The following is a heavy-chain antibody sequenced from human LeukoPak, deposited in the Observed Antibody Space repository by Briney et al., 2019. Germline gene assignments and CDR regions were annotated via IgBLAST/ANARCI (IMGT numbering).Heavy chain of an antibody. Sequence: SETLSLTCTVSGGSISSSSYYWGWIRPPPGKGLEWIGSIYYSGSTYYNPSLKSRVTISVDTSKNQFSLKLSSVTAADTAVYYCAIYSSGWYFPRGPFDIWGQGTMVTVSS. V-gene: IGHV4-39*01. CDR2: IYYSGST. J-gene: IGHJ3*02. CDR1: GGSISSSSYY. D-gene: IGHD6-19*01. CDR3: AIYSSGWYFPRGPFDI.